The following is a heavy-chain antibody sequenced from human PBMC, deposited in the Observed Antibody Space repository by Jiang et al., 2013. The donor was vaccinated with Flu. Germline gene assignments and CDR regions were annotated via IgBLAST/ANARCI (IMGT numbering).Heavy chain of an antibody. CDR3: AKERDIVVVPAPGMDV. CDR2: ISGSGGST. V-gene: IGHV3-23*01. D-gene: IGHD2-2*01. CDR1: GFTFSSYA. Sequence: QLLESGGGLVQPGGSLRLSCAASGFTFSSYAMSWVRQAPGKGLEWVSAISGSGGSTYYADSVKGRFTISRDNSKNTLYLQMNSLRAEDTAVYYCAKERDIVVVPAPGMDVWGKGTTVTVSS. J-gene: IGHJ6*04.